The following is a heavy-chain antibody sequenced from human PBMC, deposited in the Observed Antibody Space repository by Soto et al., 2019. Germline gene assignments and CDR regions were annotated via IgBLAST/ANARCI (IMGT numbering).Heavy chain of an antibody. CDR2: IYSDGST. V-gene: IGHV3-53*01. CDR3: ARDRTFDY. J-gene: IGHJ4*02. Sequence: EVQLEESGGGLIQPGGSLRLSCAASGFTFSSNYMSWVRQAPGKGLEWVSVIYSDGSTYYADSVKGRFTISRDNSKNTVYLQMNSLRVEDTAVYYCARDRTFDYWGQGTLVTVSS. CDR1: GFTFSSNY.